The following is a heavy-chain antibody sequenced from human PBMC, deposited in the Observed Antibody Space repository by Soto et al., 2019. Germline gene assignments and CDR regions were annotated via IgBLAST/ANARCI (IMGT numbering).Heavy chain of an antibody. CDR3: ARGGIVVVPAAILHYPMDV. CDR2: IYHSGST. Sequence: SETLSLTCAVSGGSISSSNWWSWVRQPPGKGLEWIGEIYHSGSTNYNPSLKSRVTISVDRSKNQFSLKLSSVTAADTAVYYCARGGIVVVPAAILHYPMDVWGQGTTVTVSS. D-gene: IGHD2-2*02. J-gene: IGHJ6*02. CDR1: GGSISSSNW. V-gene: IGHV4-4*02.